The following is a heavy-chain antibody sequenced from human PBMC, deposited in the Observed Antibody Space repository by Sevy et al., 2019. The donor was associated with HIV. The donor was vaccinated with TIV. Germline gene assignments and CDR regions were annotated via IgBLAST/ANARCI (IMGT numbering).Heavy chain of an antibody. V-gene: IGHV3-23*01. D-gene: IGHD6-13*01. J-gene: IGHJ6*02. Sequence: GGSLRLSCAASGFTFSNYAMTWVRQAPGKGLEWVSATSGTGGSTYYADSVKGRFTISRDNSKNTLYLQMNSLRAEDTAVYYCARVGSSSWYFSYYYYYGMDVWGQGTTVTVSS. CDR2: TSGTGGST. CDR1: GFTFSNYA. CDR3: ARVGSSSWYFSYYYYYGMDV.